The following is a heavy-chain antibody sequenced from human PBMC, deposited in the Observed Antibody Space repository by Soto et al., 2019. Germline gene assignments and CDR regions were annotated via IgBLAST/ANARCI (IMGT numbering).Heavy chain of an antibody. V-gene: IGHV3-73*01. CDR3: ASGVGGYSSSWYSVFHGYIY. Sequence: PGGSLRLSCAASGFTFSGSAMHWVRQASGKGLEWVGRIRSKANSYATAYAASVKGRFTISRDDSKNTAYLQMNSLRAEDTAVYYCASGVGGYSSSWYSVFHGYIYWGQGTLVTVSS. D-gene: IGHD6-13*01. CDR2: IRSKANSYAT. CDR1: GFTFSGSA. J-gene: IGHJ4*02.